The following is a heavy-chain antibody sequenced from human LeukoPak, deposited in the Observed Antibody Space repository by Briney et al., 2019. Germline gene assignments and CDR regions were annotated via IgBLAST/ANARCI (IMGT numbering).Heavy chain of an antibody. Sequence: PGGSLRLSCAASGFTFSSYAMSWVRQAPGKGLEWVSAISGGGSTYYADSVKGRFTISRDNSKNTLYLQMNSLRAEDTAVYYCANLDYYGTELDYWGQGTLVTVSS. J-gene: IGHJ4*02. CDR1: GFTFSSYA. V-gene: IGHV3-23*01. CDR2: ISGGGST. CDR3: ANLDYYGTELDY. D-gene: IGHD3-10*01.